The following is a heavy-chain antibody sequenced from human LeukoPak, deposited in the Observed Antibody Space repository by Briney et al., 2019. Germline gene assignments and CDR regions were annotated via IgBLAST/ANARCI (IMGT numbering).Heavy chain of an antibody. CDR3: ARGQWQIDY. Sequence: SETLSPTCTVSGVSISHHYWTWIRQPAGGGLEWIGRIDTNGSTNYNPSLESRVTMSSDTSNNQFSLNLMSVAAADTAVYYCARGQWQIDYWGQGVLVTVSP. CDR2: IDTNGST. V-gene: IGHV4-4*07. CDR1: GVSISHHY. D-gene: IGHD6-19*01. J-gene: IGHJ4*02.